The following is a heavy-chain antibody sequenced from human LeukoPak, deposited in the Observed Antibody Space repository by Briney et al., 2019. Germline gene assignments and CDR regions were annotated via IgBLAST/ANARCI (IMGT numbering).Heavy chain of an antibody. Sequence: SVKVSCKASGFTFTSPAMQWVRQARGQRLEWIGWIVVGSGNTNYAQKFQEGVTITRDMSTSTAYMELSSLRSEDTAVYYCARGWELSFDCWGQGTLVTVSS. V-gene: IGHV1-58*02. D-gene: IGHD1-26*01. J-gene: IGHJ4*02. CDR3: ARGWELSFDC. CDR1: GFTFTSPA. CDR2: IVVGSGNT.